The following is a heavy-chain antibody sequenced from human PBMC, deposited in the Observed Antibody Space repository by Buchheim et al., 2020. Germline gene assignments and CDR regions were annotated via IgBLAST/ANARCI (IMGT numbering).Heavy chain of an antibody. CDR2: IYYTGST. CDR3: ARDKTGYIIFDY. V-gene: IGHV4-39*07. CDR1: GVSISSSYYY. Sequence: QLQLQESGPGLVKPSETMSLTCTVSGVSISSSYYYCGWIRQYPGKGLEWIGTIYYTGSTYYNPSLKSRVTMSVDTSKTQFALNLSSVSAADTAVYYCARDKTGYIIFDYWGQGTL. J-gene: IGHJ4*02. D-gene: IGHD3-9*01.